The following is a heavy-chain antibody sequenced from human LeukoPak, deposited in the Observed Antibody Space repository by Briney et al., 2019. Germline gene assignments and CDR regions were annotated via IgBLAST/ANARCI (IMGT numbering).Heavy chain of an antibody. CDR2: IWYDGSNK. Sequence: PGRSLRLSCAAPGFTFSSYGMHWVRQAPGKGLEWVAVIWYDGSNKYYADSVKGRFTISRDNSKNTLYLQMNSLRAEDTAVYYCAKARSIAARPGGFDYWGQGTLVTVSS. V-gene: IGHV3-33*06. CDR3: AKARSIAARPGGFDY. J-gene: IGHJ4*02. CDR1: GFTFSSYG. D-gene: IGHD6-6*01.